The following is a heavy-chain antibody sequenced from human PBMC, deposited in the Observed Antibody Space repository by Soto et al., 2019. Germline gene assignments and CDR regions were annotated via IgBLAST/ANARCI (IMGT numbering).Heavy chain of an antibody. J-gene: IGHJ4*02. CDR2: IYYSGST. CDR3: ASGIAAAADYFDY. Sequence: QVQLQESGPGLVKPSETLSLTCTVSGGSISSYYWSWIRQPPGKGLEWIGYIYYSGSTNYNPSLKSRVTISVDTSKNQCSLKLSSVTAADTDVYYCASGIAAAADYFDYWGQGTLVTVSS. V-gene: IGHV4-59*01. CDR1: GGSISSYY. D-gene: IGHD6-13*01.